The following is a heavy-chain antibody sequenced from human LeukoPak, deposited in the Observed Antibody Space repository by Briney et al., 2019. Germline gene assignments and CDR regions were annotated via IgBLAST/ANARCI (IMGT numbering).Heavy chain of an antibody. D-gene: IGHD6-13*01. V-gene: IGHV1-2*02. J-gene: IGHJ4*02. CDR1: GYTFTGYY. CDR3: AREIAAAWARDFDY. Sequence: GASVKVSCKASGYTFTGYYMHWVRQAPGQGLEWMGWINPNSGGTNYAQKFQGRVTMTRDTSISTAYMELSRLRSDDTAVYYCAREIAAAWARDFDYRGQGTLVTVSS. CDR2: INPNSGGT.